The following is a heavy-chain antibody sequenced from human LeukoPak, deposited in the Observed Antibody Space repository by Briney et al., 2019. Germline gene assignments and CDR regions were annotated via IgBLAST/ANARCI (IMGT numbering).Heavy chain of an antibody. CDR1: GFTFSSYW. D-gene: IGHD6-13*01. Sequence: PGGSLRLSCAASGFTFSSYWMHWVRQAPGKGLVWVSRINSDGSSTIYADSVKGRFTISRDNAKNTLYLQKNSLRAEDTAVYYCARDSSTWCQPADSWGQGTLVTVSS. CDR2: INSDGSST. CDR3: ARDSSTWCQPADS. V-gene: IGHV3-74*01. J-gene: IGHJ4*02.